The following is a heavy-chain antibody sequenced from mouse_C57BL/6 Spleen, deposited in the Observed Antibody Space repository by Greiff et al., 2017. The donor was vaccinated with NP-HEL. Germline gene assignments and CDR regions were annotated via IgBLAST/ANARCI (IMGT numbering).Heavy chain of an antibody. CDR2: IYPGDGDT. Sequence: QVQLQQSGPELVKPGASVKISCKASGYAFSSSWMNWVKQRPGKGLEWIGRIYPGDGDTNYNGKFKGKATLTADKSSSTAYMQLSSLTSEDSAVYFCARSGGNFSYYFDYWGQGTTLTVS. CDR1: GYAFSSSW. CDR3: ARSGGNFSYYFDY. V-gene: IGHV1-82*01. D-gene: IGHD2-1*01. J-gene: IGHJ2*01.